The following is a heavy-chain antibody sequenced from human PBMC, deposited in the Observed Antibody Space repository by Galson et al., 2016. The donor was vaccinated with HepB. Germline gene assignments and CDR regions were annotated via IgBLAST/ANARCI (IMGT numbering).Heavy chain of an antibody. CDR2: IHKDGGEK. J-gene: IGHJ4*02. V-gene: IGHV3-7*03. Sequence: SLRLSCAASGFTFSNYWMSWVRQAPGKGLEWVANIHKDGGEKYHVDSVRGRFTISRDNAKNSLHLQMNSLRVEDTAVYYCVRDRLTTAAVVCCVYWGQGTLVTVSS. CDR1: GFTFSNYW. D-gene: IGHD3-22*01. CDR3: VRDRLTTAAVVCCVY.